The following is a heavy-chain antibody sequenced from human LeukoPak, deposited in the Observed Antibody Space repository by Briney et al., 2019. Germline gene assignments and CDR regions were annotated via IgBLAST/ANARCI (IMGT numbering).Heavy chain of an antibody. CDR2: TSSYNGNT. V-gene: IGHV1-18*01. CDR1: GYTFTTYG. Sequence: ASVKVSCKAFGYTFTTYGITWVRQAPGQGLEWMGWTSSYNGNTNYAQNLQGRVTMTTDTSTTTAYMELRTLKSDDTAVYYCARDRSLSYDFWSGLRTGYFDLWGRGTLVTVSS. J-gene: IGHJ2*01. CDR3: ARDRSLSYDFWSGLRTGYFDL. D-gene: IGHD3-3*01.